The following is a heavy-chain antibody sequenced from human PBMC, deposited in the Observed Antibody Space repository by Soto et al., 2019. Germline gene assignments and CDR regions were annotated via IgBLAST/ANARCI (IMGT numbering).Heavy chain of an antibody. CDR2: INHSGST. J-gene: IGHJ4*02. CDR1: GGSFSGYY. D-gene: IGHD3-22*01. V-gene: IGHV4-34*01. CDR3: ARGRYYYDSSGHWYYFDY. Sequence: SETLSLTCAVYGGSFSGYYWSWIRQPPGKGLEWIGEINHSGSTNYNPSLKSRVTISVDTSKNQFSLKLSSVTAADTAVYYCARGRYYYDSSGHWYYFDYWGQGTLVTVSS.